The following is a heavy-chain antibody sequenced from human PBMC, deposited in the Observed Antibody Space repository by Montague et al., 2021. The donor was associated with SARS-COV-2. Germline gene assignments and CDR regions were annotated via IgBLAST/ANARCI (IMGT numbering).Heavy chain of an antibody. D-gene: IGHD1-20*01. J-gene: IGHJ6*02. Sequence: TLSLTCTVSGGSISSDSYYWSWIRQPAGKGLEWIGRVYTTGXTXYXXXXKXRVTISGDMSKNQFSLNVSSVTAADTAVYYCTRDPITGTTGTIYNYYGMDVWGQGTTVTVSS. CDR1: GGSISSDSYY. CDR2: VYTTGXT. V-gene: IGHV4-61*02. CDR3: TRDPITGTTGTIYNYYGMDV.